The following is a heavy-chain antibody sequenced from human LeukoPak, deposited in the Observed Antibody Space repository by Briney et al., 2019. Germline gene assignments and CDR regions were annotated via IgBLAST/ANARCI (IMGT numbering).Heavy chain of an antibody. J-gene: IGHJ4*02. CDR3: AKHIAPRRNFDS. V-gene: IGHV3-74*01. D-gene: IGHD6-6*01. CDR2: ISTDGSRT. CDR1: GFTFTDYW. Sequence: GGSLRLSCAASGFTFTDYWMHWVRQRPGEGLVWVSHISTDGSRTNYADSVKGRFTTSRDNTKNTVYLQMSSLRAEDTAVYYCAKHIAPRRNFDSWGQGTLVTVSS.